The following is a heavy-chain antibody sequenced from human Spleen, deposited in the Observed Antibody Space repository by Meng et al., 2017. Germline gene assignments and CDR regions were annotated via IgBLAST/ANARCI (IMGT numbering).Heavy chain of an antibody. CDR2: ISKSGGST. V-gene: IGHV3-23*01. Sequence: GGSLRLSCAASGITFSRYAMGWVRQAPGKGLDWVSTISKSGGSTYYADSVKGRFTISRDNSKNTLYLQMNSLSAGDTAVYYCVNEGDGDFSIDYWGQGTLVTVSS. CDR3: VNEGDGDFSIDY. J-gene: IGHJ4*02. CDR1: GITFSRYA. D-gene: IGHD4-17*01.